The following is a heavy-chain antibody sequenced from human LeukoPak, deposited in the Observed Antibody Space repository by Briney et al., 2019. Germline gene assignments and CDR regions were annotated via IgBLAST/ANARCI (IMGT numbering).Heavy chain of an antibody. J-gene: IGHJ4*02. CDR2: NSAYNGNT. Sequence: GASVKVSCKASGYTFTGYYVHWVRQAPGQGLEWMGWNSAYNGNTNYAQKLQGRVTMTTDTSTSTAYMELRSLRSDDTAVYYCARSLEGDYWGQGTLVTVSS. CDR3: ARSLEGDY. CDR1: GYTFTGYY. V-gene: IGHV1-18*04.